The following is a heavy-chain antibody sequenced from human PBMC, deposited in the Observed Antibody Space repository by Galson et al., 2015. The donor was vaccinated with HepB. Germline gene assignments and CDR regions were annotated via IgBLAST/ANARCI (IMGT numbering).Heavy chain of an antibody. CDR2: IRSKAYGGTT. V-gene: IGHV3-49*04. CDR1: GFTFGDHA. CDR3: TRDRGYLDY. D-gene: IGHD3-10*01. J-gene: IGHJ4*02. Sequence: SLRLSCAASGFTFGDHAMSWVRQAPGKGLEWVGFIRSKAYGGTTEYAASVKGRFTISRDDSKSIAYLQMNSLKTEDTAVYYCTRDRGYLDYWGQGTLVTVSS.